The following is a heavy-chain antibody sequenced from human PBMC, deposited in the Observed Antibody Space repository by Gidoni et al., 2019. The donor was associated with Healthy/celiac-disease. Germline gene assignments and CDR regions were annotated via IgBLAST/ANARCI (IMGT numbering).Heavy chain of an antibody. Sequence: EVQPLESGGGLVQPVASLRLSCAASGLPFRSYAMSWVCLAPGKGLEWVSAISGSGGSTYYADSVKGRFTISRDNSKNTLYLQMNSLRAEDTAVYYCAKVDIVVVVAATDYWGQGTLVTVSS. D-gene: IGHD2-15*01. J-gene: IGHJ4*02. V-gene: IGHV3-23*01. CDR2: ISGSGGST. CDR1: GLPFRSYA. CDR3: AKVDIVVVVAATDY.